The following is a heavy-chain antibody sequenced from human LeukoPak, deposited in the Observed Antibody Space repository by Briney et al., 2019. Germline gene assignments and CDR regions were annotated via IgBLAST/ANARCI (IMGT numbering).Heavy chain of an antibody. CDR3: ARESRDYDSSGYYGY. Sequence: ASVKVSCKASGYTFTSYYMHWMRQAPGQGLEWMGIINPSGGSTSYAQKFQGRVTMTRDTSTSTVYMELSSLRSEDTAVYYCARESRDYDSSGYYGYWGQGTLVTVSS. J-gene: IGHJ4*02. V-gene: IGHV1-46*01. D-gene: IGHD3-22*01. CDR2: INPSGGST. CDR1: GYTFTSYY.